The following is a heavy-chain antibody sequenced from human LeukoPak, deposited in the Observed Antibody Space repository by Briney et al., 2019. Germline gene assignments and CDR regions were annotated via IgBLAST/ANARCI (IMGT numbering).Heavy chain of an antibody. V-gene: IGHV1-18*01. CDR2: ISAYNGNT. D-gene: IGHD6-13*01. Sequence: ASVKVSCKASGYTFTSYGMNWVRQAPGQGLEWMGWISAYNGNTNYAQKLQGRVTMTTDTSTSTAYMELRSLRSDDTAVYYCARDRRANLIADEAFDLWGQGAMVTVSS. J-gene: IGHJ3*01. CDR1: GYTFTSYG. CDR3: ARDRRANLIADEAFDL.